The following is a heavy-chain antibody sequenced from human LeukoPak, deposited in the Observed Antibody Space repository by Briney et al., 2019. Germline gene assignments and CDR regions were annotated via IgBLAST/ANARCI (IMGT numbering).Heavy chain of an antibody. Sequence: SPTLSLTCALYGRSFSGYYSSSISQHPGKGMEWIGYINHSGSTYYNPSLKSGVTISVDRSKNQFSLKLNSVTAADAAVYYCARGSRGVHFDYWGQGTLVTVSS. D-gene: IGHD3-16*01. J-gene: IGHJ4*02. CDR1: GRSFSGYY. V-gene: IGHV4-34*01. CDR3: ARGSRGVHFDY. CDR2: INHSGST.